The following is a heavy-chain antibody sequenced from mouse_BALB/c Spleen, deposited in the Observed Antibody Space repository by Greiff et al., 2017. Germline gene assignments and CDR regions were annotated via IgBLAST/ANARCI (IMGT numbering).Heavy chain of an antibody. D-gene: IGHD2-3*01. CDR1: GFSFTDYY. Sequence: VKLVESGGGLVQPGGSLRLSCATSGFSFTDYYISWVRPPPGKALEWLGVIRNKANGYTSEYSASVKGRFTISRDNSKSILYLQMNTQRAEDSASYYGARAFDDVRGDAMDDWGQGTAVTVSS. V-gene: IGHV7-3*02. CDR2: IRNKANGYTS. CDR3: ARAFDDVRGDAMDD. J-gene: IGHJ4*01.